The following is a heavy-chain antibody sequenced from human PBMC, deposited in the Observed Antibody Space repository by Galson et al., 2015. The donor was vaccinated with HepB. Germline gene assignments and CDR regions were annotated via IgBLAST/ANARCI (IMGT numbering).Heavy chain of an antibody. V-gene: IGHV3-30-3*01. J-gene: IGHJ3*02. CDR3: AREEASNGRWAFDI. Sequence: SLRLSCAASGFTFSSYAMHWVRQAPGKGLEWVAVISYDGSNKYYADSVKGRFTISRDNSKNTLYLQMNSLRAEDTAVYYCAREEASNGRWAFDIWGQGTMVTVSS. CDR1: GFTFSSYA. D-gene: IGHD2-8*01. CDR2: ISYDGSNK.